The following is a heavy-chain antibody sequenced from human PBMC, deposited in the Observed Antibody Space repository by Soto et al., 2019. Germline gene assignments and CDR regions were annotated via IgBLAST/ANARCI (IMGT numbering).Heavy chain of an antibody. J-gene: IGHJ5*02. Sequence: SETLSLTCTVSGGSISSYYWSWIRQPPGKGLEWIGYIYYNGSTNYNPSLKSRVTISVDTSKNQFSLKLSSVTAADTAVYYCARTYYDFWSGYWRWFDPWGQGTLVTVST. D-gene: IGHD3-3*01. CDR3: ARTYYDFWSGYWRWFDP. CDR2: IYYNGST. V-gene: IGHV4-59*01. CDR1: GGSISSYY.